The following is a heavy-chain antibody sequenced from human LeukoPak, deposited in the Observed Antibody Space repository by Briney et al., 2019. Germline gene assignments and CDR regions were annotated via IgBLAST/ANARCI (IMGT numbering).Heavy chain of an antibody. D-gene: IGHD3-22*01. Sequence: PSETLSLTCTVSGGSISSSSHYWGWIRQPPGKALEWIGSIYYSGSTYYNPSLKSRVTISVDTSKNQFSLKLSSVTAADTAVYYCARGLYYYDSSGYYRFDYWGQGTLVTVSS. CDR1: GGSISSSSHY. CDR3: ARGLYYYDSSGYYRFDY. CDR2: IYYSGST. J-gene: IGHJ4*02. V-gene: IGHV4-39*07.